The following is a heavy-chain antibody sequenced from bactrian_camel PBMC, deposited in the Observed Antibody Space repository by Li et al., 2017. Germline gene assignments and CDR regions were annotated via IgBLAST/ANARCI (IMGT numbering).Heavy chain of an antibody. V-gene: IGHV3S53*01. D-gene: IGHD5*01. J-gene: IGHJ6*01. CDR1: GNLYCSYD. CDR2: IDGEDNT. Sequence: QVQLVESGGGSVQAGGSLTLSCVASGNLYCSYDMSWYRQAPGKGRDWTEREFVAAIDGEDNTNYGDSLKGRFTISQDTAKKTVYLQMNSLKPDDTAMYYCRVNGATGCRINSWGQGTQV. CDR3: RVNGATGCRINS.